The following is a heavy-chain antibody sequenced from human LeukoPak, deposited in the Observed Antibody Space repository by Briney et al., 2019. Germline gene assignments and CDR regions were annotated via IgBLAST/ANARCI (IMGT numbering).Heavy chain of an antibody. D-gene: IGHD3-16*01. CDR1: GFTFDMST. Sequence: GGSLRLSCVVSGFTFDMSTMTWVRQAPGKGPEWVAKMKEDGTEIFYAGSVDGRFTISGDNSKNSLYLQMNSLRVEDTAVYYCATGGAPGGRFENWGQGTLVTVSS. J-gene: IGHJ4*02. V-gene: IGHV3-7*01. CDR3: ATGGAPGGRFEN. CDR2: MKEDGTEI.